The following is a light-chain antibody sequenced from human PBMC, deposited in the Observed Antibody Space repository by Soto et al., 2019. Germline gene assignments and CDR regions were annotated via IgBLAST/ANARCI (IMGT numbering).Light chain of an antibody. J-gene: IGKJ4*01. Sequence: DIQMTQSPSTLSASVGDRVTITCRASQSISSWLAWYQHKPGKAPNLLIYKASSLESGVPSRFSGSGSGTEFTLSISNLQPDDFATYYCQQYNSYPLTFGGGTKVEIK. CDR2: KAS. CDR3: QQYNSYPLT. V-gene: IGKV1-5*03. CDR1: QSISSW.